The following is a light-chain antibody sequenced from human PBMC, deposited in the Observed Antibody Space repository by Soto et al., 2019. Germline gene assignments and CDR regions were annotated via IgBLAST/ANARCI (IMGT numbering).Light chain of an antibody. Sequence: EIVMTQSPATLSVSPGERATLSCRASQSVSSNLAWYQQKPGQAPRLLIYGASSRATGIPDRFSGSGSGTDFTLTISRLEPEDFAVYYCPQYGSSPITFGQGTRLEI. CDR1: QSVSSN. CDR3: PQYGSSPIT. CDR2: GAS. J-gene: IGKJ5*01. V-gene: IGKV3-20*01.